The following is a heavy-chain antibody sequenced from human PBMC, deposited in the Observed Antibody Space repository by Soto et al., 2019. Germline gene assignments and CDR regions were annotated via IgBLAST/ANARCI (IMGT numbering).Heavy chain of an antibody. V-gene: IGHV4-59*01. D-gene: IGHD3-10*01. Sequence: SETLSLTCTVSGGSISSYYWSWIRQPPGKGLEWIGYIYYSGSTNYNPSLKSRVTISVDTSKNQFSLKLSSVTAADTAVYYCARDVGLGFDYWGQGTLVTVSS. CDR2: IYYSGST. CDR1: GGSISSYY. J-gene: IGHJ4*02. CDR3: ARDVGLGFDY.